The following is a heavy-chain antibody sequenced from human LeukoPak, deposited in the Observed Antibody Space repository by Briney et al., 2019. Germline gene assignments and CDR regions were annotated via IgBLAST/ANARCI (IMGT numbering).Heavy chain of an antibody. CDR3: AKDMSY. J-gene: IGHJ4*02. CDR2: VGGSGGTT. Sequence: PGGSLRLSCAASGFTFRTYGMQWVRQAPGKGLEWVSSVGGSGGTTYYADSVKGRFTISRDNSKNTLYLQMNSLRVEDTAVYYCAKDMSYWGQGTLVTVSS. CDR1: GFTFRTYG. V-gene: IGHV3-23*01.